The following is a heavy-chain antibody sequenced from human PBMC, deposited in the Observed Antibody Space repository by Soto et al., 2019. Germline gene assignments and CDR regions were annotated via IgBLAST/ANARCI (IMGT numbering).Heavy chain of an antibody. CDR3: ARDLSYYDSSGYYSRVFQH. J-gene: IGHJ1*01. V-gene: IGHV1-69*04. Sequence: ASVKVSCKASGGTFSSYTISWVRQAPGQGLEWMGRIIPILGIANYAQKFQGRVTITADKSTSTAYMELSSLRSEDTAVYYCARDLSYYDSSGYYSRVFQHWGQGTLVTVSS. CDR1: GGTFSSYT. D-gene: IGHD3-22*01. CDR2: IIPILGIA.